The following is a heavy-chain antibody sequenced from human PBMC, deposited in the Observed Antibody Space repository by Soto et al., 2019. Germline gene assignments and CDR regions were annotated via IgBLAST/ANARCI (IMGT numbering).Heavy chain of an antibody. D-gene: IGHD2-21*02. CDR1: GGSVSSGSYY. V-gene: IGHV4-61*01. CDR2: IYYSGST. CDR3: ARGDPYCGGDCYANDY. J-gene: IGHJ4*02. Sequence: QVQLQESGPGLVKPSETLSLTCTVSGGSVSSGSYYWSWIRQPPGKGLEWIGYIYYSGSTNYNPAPRSRVTLSVDTSKNQFSLKLSSVTAADTAVYYCARGDPYCGGDCYANDYWGQGTLVTVSS.